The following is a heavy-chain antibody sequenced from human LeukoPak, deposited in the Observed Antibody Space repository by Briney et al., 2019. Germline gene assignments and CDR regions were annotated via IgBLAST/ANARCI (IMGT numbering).Heavy chain of an antibody. CDR3: AREGGFYRPLDY. D-gene: IGHD3-3*01. Sequence: SETLSLTCAVSGGSVTSTNWWTWVRQPPGKGLEWIGEVHLDGRTNYNPSLTGRLTMSVDLYENHISLKLTSVTAADTAVYYCAREGGFYRPLDYSGQGTLVTVSS. J-gene: IGHJ4*02. CDR2: VHLDGRT. V-gene: IGHV4-4*02. CDR1: GGSVTSTNW.